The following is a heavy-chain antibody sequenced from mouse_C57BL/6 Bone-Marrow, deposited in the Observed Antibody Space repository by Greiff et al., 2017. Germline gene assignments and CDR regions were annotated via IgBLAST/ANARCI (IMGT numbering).Heavy chain of an antibody. D-gene: IGHD2-3*01. CDR2: IDPSDSET. CDR3: ERGGFIYDGYYEFAY. J-gene: IGHJ3*01. CDR1: GYTFTSYW. Sequence: QVQLQQPGAELVRPGSSVKLSCKASGYTFTSYWMHWVQQRPIQGLEWIGNIDPSDSETHYNQKFKDKATLTVDKSSSTAYMQLSSLTSEDSAVDYCERGGFIYDGYYEFAYWGQGTLVTVSA. V-gene: IGHV1-52*01.